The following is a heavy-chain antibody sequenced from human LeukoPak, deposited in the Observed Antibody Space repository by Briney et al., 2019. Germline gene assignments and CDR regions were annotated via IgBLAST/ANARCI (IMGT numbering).Heavy chain of an antibody. J-gene: IGHJ4*02. CDR2: ISASGGSP. Sequence: PGGSLRLSCSASGYTFSKYGMSWVRQAPGKGLEWVSAISASGGSPYYADSVKGRFTISRDISKNTLYLQMNTLRVEDTALYFCAKLGDGRYVWGSYRGDHWGQGTLVTVSS. D-gene: IGHD3-16*02. CDR1: GYTFSKYG. CDR3: AKLGDGRYVWGSYRGDH. V-gene: IGHV3-23*01.